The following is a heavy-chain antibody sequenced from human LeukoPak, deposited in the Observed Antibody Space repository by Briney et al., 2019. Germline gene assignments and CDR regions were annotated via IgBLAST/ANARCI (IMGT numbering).Heavy chain of an antibody. J-gene: IGHJ6*03. V-gene: IGHV3-66*01. Sequence: GGSLRLSCAASGFTVSSDYMSWVRQAPGKGLEWVSVIYSGGSTYYADSVKGRFTISRDNSKNTLYLQMNSLRAEDTAVYYCARAGQHSGTYDFYYMDVWGKGTSVTISS. CDR1: GFTVSSDY. CDR2: IYSGGST. CDR3: ARAGQHSGTYDFYYMDV. D-gene: IGHD3-16*01.